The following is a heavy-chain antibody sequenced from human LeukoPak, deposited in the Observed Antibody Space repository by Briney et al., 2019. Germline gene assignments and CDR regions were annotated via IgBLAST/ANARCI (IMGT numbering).Heavy chain of an antibody. Sequence: GGSLRLSCATSGFTFTTYWMNWVRQAPGKGLEWVANIKQDGSEKYYVDSVKGRFTISRDNARNSLYLQMNSLRAGDTAVYYCARGLTTVVTPHWGQGTLVTVSS. CDR3: ARGLTTVVTPH. D-gene: IGHD4-23*01. CDR2: IKQDGSEK. V-gene: IGHV3-7*01. CDR1: GFTFTTYW. J-gene: IGHJ4*02.